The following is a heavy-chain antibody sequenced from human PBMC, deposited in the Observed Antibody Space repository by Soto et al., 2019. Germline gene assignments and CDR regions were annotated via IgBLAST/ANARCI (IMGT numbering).Heavy chain of an antibody. V-gene: IGHV4-31*03. J-gene: IGHJ4*02. CDR2: IYYSGST. CDR1: GGSISSGGYY. Sequence: QVQLQESGPGLVKPSQTLSLTCTVSGGSISSGGYYWSWIRQHPGKGLEWIGYIYYSGSTYYNPSLKSRVTISVDTSKNQFSLKLSSVTAADTAVYYCARVGDIVVLTAPYYFDYWGQGTLVTVSS. CDR3: ARVGDIVVLTAPYYFDY. D-gene: IGHD2-21*02.